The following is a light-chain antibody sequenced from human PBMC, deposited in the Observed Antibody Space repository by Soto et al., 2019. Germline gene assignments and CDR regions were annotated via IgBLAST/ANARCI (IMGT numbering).Light chain of an antibody. CDR2: GAS. J-gene: IGKJ1*01. CDR3: EQYGSSPPT. V-gene: IGKV3-20*01. CDR1: QSVSSSY. Sequence: EIVMTQSPAALSVSPGERVTLSCRASQSVSSSYLAWYQQKPGQAPRLLIYGASYRASGIPDRFSGSGSGTDFTLIITRLEPEDFAVYYCEQYGSSPPTFGQGTKVDIK.